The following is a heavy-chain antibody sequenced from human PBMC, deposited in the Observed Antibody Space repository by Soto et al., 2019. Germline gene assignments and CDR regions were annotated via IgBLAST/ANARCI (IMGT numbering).Heavy chain of an antibody. Sequence: ASVKVSCKASGYTFTSYAMHWVRQAPGQRLEWMGWINAGNGNTKYSQKFQGRVTITRDTSASTAYMELSSLRSEDTAVYYCARGSAGTTYYYYYYGMDVWGQGTTVTVSS. V-gene: IGHV1-3*01. CDR3: ARGSAGTTYYYYYYGMDV. CDR2: INAGNGNT. D-gene: IGHD1-7*01. J-gene: IGHJ6*02. CDR1: GYTFTSYA.